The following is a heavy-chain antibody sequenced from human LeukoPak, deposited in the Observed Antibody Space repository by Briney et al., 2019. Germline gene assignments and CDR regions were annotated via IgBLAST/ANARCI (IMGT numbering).Heavy chain of an antibody. J-gene: IGHJ2*01. CDR1: GGSFSGYY. D-gene: IGHD3-3*01. CDR2: INHSGST. V-gene: IGHV4-34*01. Sequence: SETLSLTCAVYGGSFSGYYWSWIRQPPGKGLEWIGEINHSGSTNYNPSLKSRVTISVDTSKNQFSLKLSSVTAADTAVYYCAREDYDDSGAWYFDLWGRGTLVTVSS. CDR3: AREDYDDSGAWYFDL.